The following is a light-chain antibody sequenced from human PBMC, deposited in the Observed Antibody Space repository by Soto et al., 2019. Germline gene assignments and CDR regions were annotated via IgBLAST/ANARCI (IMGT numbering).Light chain of an antibody. J-gene: IGLJ1*01. CDR3: ISYTGSSAYYV. CDR1: ISNIGAGYD. Sequence: QCVLTPPPSVSGAPGQRVTISCAVSISNIGAGYDVHWYQQLPGTAPKLLIYGNSNRPSGVASRFSGSKSGNTASLTISGLQAEDEADYYCISYTGSSAYYVFGTGTKGTVL. CDR2: GNS. V-gene: IGLV1-40*01.